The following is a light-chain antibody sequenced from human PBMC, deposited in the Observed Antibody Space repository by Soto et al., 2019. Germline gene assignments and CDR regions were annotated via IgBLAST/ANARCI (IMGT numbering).Light chain of an antibody. CDR1: QNIGTN. CDR2: GAS. V-gene: IGKV3-15*01. Sequence: EIVLTQSPATVSVSPGEVATLSFSASQNIGTNLACYQQKSGQAPRLLIYGASNRATGVPAKFSGGGSGTGFTLTISSLQSEDFAVYYCLQFDKWPPRLTFGGGTKVDIK. CDR3: LQFDKWPPRLT. J-gene: IGKJ4*01.